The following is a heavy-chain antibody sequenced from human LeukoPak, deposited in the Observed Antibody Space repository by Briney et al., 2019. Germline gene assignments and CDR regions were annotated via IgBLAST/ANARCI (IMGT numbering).Heavy chain of an antibody. D-gene: IGHD2-15*01. Sequence: GGSLRLSCAVSGFAFSSLAMHWVRQAPGKGLEWVAFISYDGNNQYYADSVKGRFTISRDNSKNTLYLQMNNLRAEDTAIYYCARVGSRYCSGANCYDGFWGQGTLVSVS. J-gene: IGHJ4*02. CDR3: ARVGSRYCSGANCYDGF. V-gene: IGHV3-30-3*01. CDR1: GFAFSSLA. CDR2: ISYDGNNQ.